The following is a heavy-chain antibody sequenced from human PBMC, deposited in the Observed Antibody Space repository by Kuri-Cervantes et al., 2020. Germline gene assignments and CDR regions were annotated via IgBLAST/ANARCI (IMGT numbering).Heavy chain of an antibody. CDR2: ISWNSGSI. CDR3: AKDGLWSIAAAGTNTNFDY. CDR1: GFTFDDYA. J-gene: IGHJ4*02. Sequence: SLKISCAAPGFTFDDYAMHWVRQAPGKGLEWASGISWNSGSIGYADSVKGRFTISRDNAKNSLYPQMNSLRAEDTALYYCAKDGLWSIAAAGTNTNFDYWGQGTLVTVSS. V-gene: IGHV3-9*01. D-gene: IGHD6-13*01.